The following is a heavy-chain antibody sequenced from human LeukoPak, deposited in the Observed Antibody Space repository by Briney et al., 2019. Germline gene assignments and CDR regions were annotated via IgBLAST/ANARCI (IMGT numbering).Heavy chain of an antibody. J-gene: IGHJ6*02. V-gene: IGHV3-7*03. CDR2: INHNGNEN. CDR3: ARGGGLDV. Sequence: GGSLRLSCAASGFTFSSYWMNWARQAPGKGLEWVASINHNGNENYYMDCVKGRFTISRDNAKNSLYLQMSNLRAEDTAVYFCARGGGLDVWGQGATVTVSS. CDR1: GFTFSSYW.